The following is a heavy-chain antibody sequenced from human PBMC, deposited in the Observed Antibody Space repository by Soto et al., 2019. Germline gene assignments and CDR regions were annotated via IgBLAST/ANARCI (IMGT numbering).Heavy chain of an antibody. D-gene: IGHD2-15*01. CDR1: GFTFSNAW. Sequence: GGSLRLSCAASGFTFSNAWMNWVRQAPGKGLEWVGRIKSKTDGGTTDYAAPVKGRFTISRDDSKNTLYLQMNSLKTEDTAVYYCTTTTCSGGSCPLDYWGQGTLVTVSS. V-gene: IGHV3-15*07. J-gene: IGHJ4*02. CDR2: IKSKTDGGTT. CDR3: TTTTCSGGSCPLDY.